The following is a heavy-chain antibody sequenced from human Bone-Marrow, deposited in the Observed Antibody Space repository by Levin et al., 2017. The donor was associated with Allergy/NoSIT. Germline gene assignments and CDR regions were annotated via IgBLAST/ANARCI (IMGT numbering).Heavy chain of an antibody. CDR2: ISSDGART. CDR3: VKRSGADYYYYHNYYMDV. CDR1: GFTFSNYA. V-gene: IGHV3-64D*06. Sequence: PGGSLRLSCSASGFTFSNYAMHWVRQAPGKGLEYFSGISSDGARTYYVDSVKGRFTISRDNSKRMLYLQMSSLRAEDTAVYYCVKRSGADYYYYHNYYMDVWGKGTTVIVSS. J-gene: IGHJ6*03. D-gene: IGHD5-12*01.